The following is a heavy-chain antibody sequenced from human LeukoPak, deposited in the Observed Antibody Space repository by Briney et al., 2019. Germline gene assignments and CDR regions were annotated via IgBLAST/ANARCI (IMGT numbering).Heavy chain of an antibody. J-gene: IGHJ4*02. D-gene: IGHD3-22*01. V-gene: IGHV3-23*01. CDR1: GFTFSNHA. Sequence: GGSLRLSCAASGFTFSNHAMTWVRQAPGEGLEWVSVISGDGSATYYADSVKGRFTISRDNSKNTLYLQMTSLRAEDTALYYCAKRNYYDSSGQFYYFDSWGQGTLVTVSS. CDR2: ISGDGSAT. CDR3: AKRNYYDSSGQFYYFDS.